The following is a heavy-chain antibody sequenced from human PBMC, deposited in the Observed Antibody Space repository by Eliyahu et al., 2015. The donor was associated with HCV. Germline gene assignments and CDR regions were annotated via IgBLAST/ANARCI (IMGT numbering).Heavy chain of an antibody. CDR1: GYXFISYG. V-gene: IGHV1-18*01. Sequence: QGHLVQSGAEVKKPGVSVKVSCKXSGYXFISYGISWVREAPGQGLXWMGWISGDNGKTNYAQKFQGRVTMTTDTSTDTAYMELRSLTSDDTAVYYCARDGYTSGWDPFDYWGQGTLVTVSS. CDR3: ARDGYTSGWDPFDY. D-gene: IGHD6-19*01. J-gene: IGHJ4*02. CDR2: ISGDNGKT.